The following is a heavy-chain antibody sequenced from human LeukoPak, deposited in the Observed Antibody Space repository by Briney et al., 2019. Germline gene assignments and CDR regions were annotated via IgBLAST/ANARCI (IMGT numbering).Heavy chain of an antibody. CDR2: ISSSSSTI. Sequence: GGSLRLSCAASGFTFSSYSMNWVRQAPGKGLEWVSYISSSSSTIYYADSVKGRFTISRDNSKNTLYLQMNSLRAEDTAVYYCATGVVPAARFYYYYYGMDVWGQGTTVTVSS. J-gene: IGHJ6*02. D-gene: IGHD2-2*01. CDR1: GFTFSSYS. V-gene: IGHV3-48*01. CDR3: ATGVVPAARFYYYYYGMDV.